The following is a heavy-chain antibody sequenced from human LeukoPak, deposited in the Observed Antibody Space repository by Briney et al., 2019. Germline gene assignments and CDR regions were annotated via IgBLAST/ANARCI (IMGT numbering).Heavy chain of an antibody. V-gene: IGHV1-18*01. CDR2: ISAYNGNT. CDR3: ARALAGSYSLFYYYYYGMDV. CDR1: GYTFTSYG. Sequence: ASVKVSCKASGYTFTSYGISWVRQAPGQGLEWMGWISAYNGNTNYAQKLQGRVTMTTDTSTSTAYMELRSLRSDDTAVYYCARALAGSYSLFYYYYYGMDVWGQGTTVTVSS. D-gene: IGHD1-26*01. J-gene: IGHJ6*02.